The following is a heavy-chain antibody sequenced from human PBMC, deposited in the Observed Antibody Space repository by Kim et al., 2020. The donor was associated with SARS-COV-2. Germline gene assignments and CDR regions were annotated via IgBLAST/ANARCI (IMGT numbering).Heavy chain of an antibody. D-gene: IGHD3-10*01. Sequence: DAASVKGRFTISRDDSKSIAYLQMNSLNTEDTAVYFCTRVGAGFASGSFHPWGQGTLVTVSS. J-gene: IGHJ5*02. V-gene: IGHV3-49*02. CDR3: TRVGAGFASGSFHP.